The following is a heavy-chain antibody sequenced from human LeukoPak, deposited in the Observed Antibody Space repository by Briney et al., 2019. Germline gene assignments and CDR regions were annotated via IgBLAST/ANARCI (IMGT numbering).Heavy chain of an antibody. V-gene: IGHV4-30-2*01. D-gene: IGHD1-20*01. CDR1: GGSISSGGYY. Sequence: PSETLTLTCTVSGGSISSGGYYWTWIRQPPGKGLEWIGYIYHSGSTYYNPSLKSRVTISVDRSKNQFSLKLSSVTAADTAVYYCARVRENNWSDGLAYYFDYWGQGTLVTVSS. CDR2: IYHSGST. J-gene: IGHJ4*02. CDR3: ARVRENNWSDGLAYYFDY.